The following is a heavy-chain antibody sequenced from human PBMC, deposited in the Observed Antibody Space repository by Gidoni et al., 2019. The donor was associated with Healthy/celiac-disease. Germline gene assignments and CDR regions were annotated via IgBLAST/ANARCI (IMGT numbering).Heavy chain of an antibody. J-gene: IGHJ4*02. D-gene: IGHD6-19*01. CDR3: AREGVEAVAGHGIDY. CDR1: GGSFSGYY. V-gene: IGHV4-34*01. Sequence: QVQLQQWGAGLLTPSDTLSLTCAVYGGSFSGYYWSWIRQPPGKGLEWIGEINHSGSTNYNPSLKSRVTISVDTSKNQFSLKLSSVTAADTAVYYCAREGVEAVAGHGIDYWGQGTLVTVSS. CDR2: INHSGST.